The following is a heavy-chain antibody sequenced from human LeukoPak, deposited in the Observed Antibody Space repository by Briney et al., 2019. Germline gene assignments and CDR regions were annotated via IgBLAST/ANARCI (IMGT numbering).Heavy chain of an antibody. CDR3: ARGDYYDSNNYSPHAFDI. CDR2: IYTSGRT. J-gene: IGHJ3*02. V-gene: IGHV4-4*07. CDR1: GGSISNYY. Sequence: SETLSLTCTVSGGSISNYYWTWIRQPAGRGLEWIGRIYTSGRTSYNPSLKSRVTKSVDTSKSQFSLRLTSVTAADTAVYYCARGDYYDSNNYSPHAFDIWGQGTMVTVSS. D-gene: IGHD3-22*01.